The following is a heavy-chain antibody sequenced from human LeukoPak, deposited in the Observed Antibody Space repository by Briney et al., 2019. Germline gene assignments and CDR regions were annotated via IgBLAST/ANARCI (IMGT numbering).Heavy chain of an antibody. D-gene: IGHD1-14*01. CDR2: LGSTISYI. Sequence: GGSLRLSCVASGFRISDYSMKWVRQAPGKGLEWVSYLGSTISYISYSDSVKGRFTISRDNAKNSLYLHMNSLRAEDTALYYCGGRGFYPGLDIWGQGTTVTVSS. V-gene: IGHV3-21*01. CDR3: GGRGFYPGLDI. CDR1: GFRISDYS. J-gene: IGHJ6*02.